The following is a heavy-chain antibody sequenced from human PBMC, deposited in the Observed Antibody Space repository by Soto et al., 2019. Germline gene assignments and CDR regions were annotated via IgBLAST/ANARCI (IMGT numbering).Heavy chain of an antibody. Sequence: ASVKVSCKASGYTFTSYYMHWVRQAPGQGLEWMGIINPSGGSTSYAQKFQGRVTMTRDTSTSTVYMELSSLRSEDTAVYCCARVMHSSSWGYYYYYGMDVWGQGTTVTVSS. J-gene: IGHJ6*02. V-gene: IGHV1-46*01. CDR3: ARVMHSSSWGYYYYYGMDV. D-gene: IGHD6-13*01. CDR2: INPSGGST. CDR1: GYTFTSYY.